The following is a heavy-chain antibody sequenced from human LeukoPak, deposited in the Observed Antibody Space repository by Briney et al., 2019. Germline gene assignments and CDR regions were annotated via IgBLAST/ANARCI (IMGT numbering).Heavy chain of an antibody. CDR3: ARERAGDVDY. Sequence: GGSLRLSCATSGFNFGVVAMDWIRQAPGKGLEWVGFIRHREYGGTAEYAASVNGRFAISRDDSKSVVYLQMNDLRTEDTGVYYCARERAGDVDYWGLGTLVTVSS. V-gene: IGHV3-49*03. J-gene: IGHJ4*02. CDR2: IRHREYGGTA. CDR1: GFNFGVVA.